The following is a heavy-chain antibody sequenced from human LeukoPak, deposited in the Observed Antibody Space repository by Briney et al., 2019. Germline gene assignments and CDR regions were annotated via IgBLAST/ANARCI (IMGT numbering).Heavy chain of an antibody. Sequence: GASVKVSCKASEGAFSSYAFSWVRQAPDQGLEWMGGIVPMFGTPTYSQKFKGRITLTADESTSTAYMELSSLRSEDTALYYCATDHERAGDISLFYLDVWGKGTTVTVSS. CDR1: EGAFSSYA. CDR3: ATDHERAGDISLFYLDV. V-gene: IGHV1-69*13. J-gene: IGHJ6*03. D-gene: IGHD7-27*01. CDR2: IVPMFGTP.